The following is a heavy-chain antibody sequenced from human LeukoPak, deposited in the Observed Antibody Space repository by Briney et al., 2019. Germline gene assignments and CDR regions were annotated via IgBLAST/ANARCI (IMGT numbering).Heavy chain of an antibody. V-gene: IGHV1-69*13. J-gene: IGHJ4*02. D-gene: IGHD3-22*01. CDR2: IIPIFGTA. CDR3: ARNYDSSKDGNDY. CDR1: GGTFSSYA. Sequence: SVKVSCKASGGTFSSYAISWVRQAPGQGLEWMGGIIPIFGTANYAQKFQGRVTITADESTSTAYMELRSLRSDDTAIYYCARNYDSSKDGNDYWGQGTLVTVSS.